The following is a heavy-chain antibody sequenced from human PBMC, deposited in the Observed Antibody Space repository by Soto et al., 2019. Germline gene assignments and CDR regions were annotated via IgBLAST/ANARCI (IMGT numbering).Heavy chain of an antibody. J-gene: IGHJ4*02. CDR3: ARAPNRYFDY. CDR1: GFTFSSYA. V-gene: IGHV3-74*01. CDR2: ISTDGSNT. Sequence: GGSLRLSCAASGFTFSSYAIHWVRQAPGKGLVWVSRISTDGSNTNYADSVKGRFTISRDNAKNTLYLQMNSLRAEDTAVYYCARAPNRYFDYWGQGTLVTVSS.